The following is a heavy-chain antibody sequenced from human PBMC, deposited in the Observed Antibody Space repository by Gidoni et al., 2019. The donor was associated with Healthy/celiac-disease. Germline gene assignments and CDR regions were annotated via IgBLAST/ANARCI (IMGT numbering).Heavy chain of an antibody. J-gene: IGHJ4*02. CDR3: ARALGMEGLDAY. D-gene: IGHD6-13*01. Sequence: QVQLVESGGGVVQPGRSLRLSCAASGFTFSSYGMHWVRQAPGKGLEWVAVIWYDGSTKYYADSVKGRFTISRDNSKNTLYLQMNSLRAEDTAVYYCARALGMEGLDAYWGQGTLVTVSS. CDR1: GFTFSSYG. V-gene: IGHV3-33*01. CDR2: IWYDGSTK.